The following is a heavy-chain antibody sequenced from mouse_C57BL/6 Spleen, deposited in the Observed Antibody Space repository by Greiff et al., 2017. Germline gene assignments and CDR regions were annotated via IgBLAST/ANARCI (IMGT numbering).Heavy chain of an antibody. J-gene: IGHJ2*01. CDR1: GFTFSDYG. V-gene: IGHV5-17*01. Sequence: EVQLVESGGGLVQPGGSLKLYCAASGFTFSDYGMHLVRQATEKGLEWVAYISSGSSTIYYADTVKGRFTISRDNAKNTLFLQMTSLRSEDTAMYYCAILGTYYFFYWGQLTTLALSS. CDR3: AILGTYYFFY. CDR2: ISSGSSTI. D-gene: IGHD4-1*01.